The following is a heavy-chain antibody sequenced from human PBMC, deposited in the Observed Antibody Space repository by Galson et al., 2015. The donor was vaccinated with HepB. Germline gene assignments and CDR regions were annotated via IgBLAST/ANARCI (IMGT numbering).Heavy chain of an antibody. J-gene: IGHJ4*02. D-gene: IGHD1-1*01. V-gene: IGHV1-18*04. CDR1: GYTFTNYG. CDR3: ARFRHPHLVQPIATSLEY. CDR2: ISTDNGHT. Sequence: SVKVSCKASGYTFTNYGISWVRQAPGQGLEWMGWISTDNGHTNYEQKLQGRVTMTTDTSTSTVYLEVRSLRSDDTAVYYCARFRHPHLVQPIATSLEYWGRGTLVTVSS.